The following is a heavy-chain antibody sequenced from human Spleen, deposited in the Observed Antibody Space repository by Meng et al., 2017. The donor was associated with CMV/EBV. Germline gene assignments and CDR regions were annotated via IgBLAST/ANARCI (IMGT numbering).Heavy chain of an antibody. V-gene: IGHV1-69*13. CDR1: EYTFTDYY. J-gene: IGHJ6*02. CDR2: IVPVFRSA. D-gene: IGHD3-3*01. Sequence: SVKVSCKASEYTFTDYYIHWVRQAPGQGLEWMGGIVPVFRSAKYAQKFQGRATITADESTATAYMELTRLRSEDTAVYYCARHRPENLLRILEWLSPFGMDVWGQGTTVTVSS. CDR3: ARHRPENLLRILEWLSPFGMDV.